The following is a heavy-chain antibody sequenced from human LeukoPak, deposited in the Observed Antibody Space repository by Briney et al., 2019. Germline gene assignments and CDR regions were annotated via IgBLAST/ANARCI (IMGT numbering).Heavy chain of an antibody. Sequence: PSETLSLTCTVSGGSISSYYWSWIRQPPGKGLEWIGYIYYSGSTNYNPSLKSRVTMSVDTSKNQFSLKLSSVTAADTAVYYCARYSGSYSSDYWGQGTLVTVSS. CDR2: IYYSGST. V-gene: IGHV4-59*01. CDR3: ARYSGSYSSDY. J-gene: IGHJ4*02. D-gene: IGHD1-26*01. CDR1: GGSISSYY.